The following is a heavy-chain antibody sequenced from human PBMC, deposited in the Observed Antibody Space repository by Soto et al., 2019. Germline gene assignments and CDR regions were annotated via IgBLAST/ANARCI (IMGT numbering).Heavy chain of an antibody. V-gene: IGHV1-18*01. CDR1: GYTFTNYA. CDR3: ARDLAAAGPFDC. Sequence: QVQLVQSGAEVKKPGASVKVSCKASGYTFTNYAFSWVRQAPGQGLEWMGWISAYNGNTNYPQKLQGRLTMTTDTPTSTAYMELRSLRSDDTAVYYCARDLAAAGPFDCWGQGTLVTVSS. CDR2: ISAYNGNT. D-gene: IGHD6-13*01. J-gene: IGHJ4*02.